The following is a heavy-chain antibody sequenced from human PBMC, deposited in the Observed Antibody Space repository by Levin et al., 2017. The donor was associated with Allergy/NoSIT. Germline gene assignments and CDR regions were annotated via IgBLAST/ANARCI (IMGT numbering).Heavy chain of an antibody. Sequence: ASVKVSCKASGYTFTDYYVHWVRQAPGQGLEWMGWINPNTGVTNYAQKFQGRVTMTRDTSISTAYMDLYNLRSDDTAVYYCAKVDSTAAVRATRPDRWFDPWGQGTLVTVSS. CDR2: INPNTGVT. D-gene: IGHD6-6*01. J-gene: IGHJ5*02. CDR3: AKVDSTAAVRATRPDRWFDP. V-gene: IGHV1-2*02. CDR1: GYTFTDYY.